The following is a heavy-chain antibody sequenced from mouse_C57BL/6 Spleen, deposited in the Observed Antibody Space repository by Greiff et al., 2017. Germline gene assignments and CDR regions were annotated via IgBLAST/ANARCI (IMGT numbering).Heavy chain of an antibody. CDR2: ISSGSSTI. CDR3: ARNVYGSHCYFDV. CDR1: GFTFSDYG. D-gene: IGHD1-1*01. J-gene: IGHJ1*03. V-gene: IGHV5-17*01. Sequence: EVHLVESGGGLVKPGGSLKLSCAASGFTFSDYGVHWVRQAPEKGLEWVAYISSGSSTIYYADTVKGRFTISRDNATNTLFLQMTSLRSEDTAMYYWARNVYGSHCYFDVWGTGTTVTVSS.